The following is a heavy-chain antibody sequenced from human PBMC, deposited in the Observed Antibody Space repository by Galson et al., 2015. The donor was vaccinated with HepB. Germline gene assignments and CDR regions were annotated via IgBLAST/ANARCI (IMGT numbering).Heavy chain of an antibody. D-gene: IGHD6-19*01. CDR2: ISWNSGSI. V-gene: IGHV3-9*01. CDR1: GFTFDDYA. J-gene: IGHJ6*02. CDR3: AKDRATGSGWYSSGMDV. Sequence: SLRLSCAASGFTFDDYAMHWVRQAPGKGLEWVSGISWNSGSIGYADSVKGRFTISRDNAKNSLYLQMNSLRAEDTALYYCAKDRATGSGWYSSGMDVWGQGTTVTVSS.